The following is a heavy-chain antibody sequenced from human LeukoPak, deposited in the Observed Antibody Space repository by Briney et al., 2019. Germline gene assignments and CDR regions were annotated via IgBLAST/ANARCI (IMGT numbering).Heavy chain of an antibody. V-gene: IGHV4-59*08. CDR3: ARLTTGIVGTTLFDY. Sequence: PSETLSLTCTVPGGSISTYYWSWIRQPRGKGLEWIGFIYNSGSTNYNPSLQSRVTISAETSKNQFSLKLTFVTAADTAVYYCARLTTGIVGTTLFDYWGQGTLVTVSS. CDR1: GGSISTYY. J-gene: IGHJ4*02. CDR2: IYNSGST. D-gene: IGHD1-26*01.